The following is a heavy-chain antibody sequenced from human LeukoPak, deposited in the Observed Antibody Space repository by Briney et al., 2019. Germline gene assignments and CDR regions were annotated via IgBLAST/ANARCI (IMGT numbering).Heavy chain of an antibody. Sequence: ASVKVSCKASGYTFTGYYMHWVRQAPGQGLEWMGIINPSGGSTSYAQKFQGRVTMTRDTSTSTVYMELSSLRSEDTAVYYCARVDQLDAFDIWGQGTMVTVSS. CDR1: GYTFTGYY. CDR3: ARVDQLDAFDI. D-gene: IGHD2-2*01. J-gene: IGHJ3*02. V-gene: IGHV1-46*01. CDR2: INPSGGST.